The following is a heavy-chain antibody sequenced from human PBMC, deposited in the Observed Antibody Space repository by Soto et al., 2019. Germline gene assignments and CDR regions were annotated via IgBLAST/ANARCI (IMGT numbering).Heavy chain of an antibody. V-gene: IGHV4-39*01. CDR2: IYYSGST. J-gene: IGHJ6*02. Sequence: PSETLSLTCTVSGGSISSSSYYWGWIRQPPGKGLEWIGSIYYSGSTYYNPSLKSRVTISVDTSKNQFSLKLSSVTAADTAVYYCASLPIVVTSYYYYGIDVWGQGTTVTVSS. CDR3: ASLPIVVTSYYYYGIDV. D-gene: IGHD3-22*01. CDR1: GGSISSSSYY.